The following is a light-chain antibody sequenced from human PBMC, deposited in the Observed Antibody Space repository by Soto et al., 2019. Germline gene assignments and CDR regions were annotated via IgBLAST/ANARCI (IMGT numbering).Light chain of an antibody. CDR3: QQYNSYWT. V-gene: IGKV1-5*03. CDR2: KAS. J-gene: IGKJ1*01. CDR1: QSISSW. Sequence: DIQMTQSPSTLSGSVVERVTITFRASQSISSWLAWYQQKPGKAPKLLIYKASSLESGVPSRFSGSGSGTEFTLTISSLQPEDFATYYCQQYNSYWTFGQGTKVDIK.